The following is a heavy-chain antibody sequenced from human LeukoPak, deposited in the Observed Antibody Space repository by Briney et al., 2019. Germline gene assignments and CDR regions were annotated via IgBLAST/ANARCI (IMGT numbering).Heavy chain of an antibody. J-gene: IGHJ5*02. CDR1: GYTFTGYY. Sequence: ASVKVSCKASGYTFTGYYLHWVRQAPGQGLEWMGWINPDSGGTNYAQKFQGRVTMTRDTSISTAYMELSRLRSDDTAVYYCAREYGSSTSCCSVDWFDPWGQGTLVTVSS. D-gene: IGHD2-2*01. CDR2: INPDSGGT. CDR3: AREYGSSTSCCSVDWFDP. V-gene: IGHV1-2*02.